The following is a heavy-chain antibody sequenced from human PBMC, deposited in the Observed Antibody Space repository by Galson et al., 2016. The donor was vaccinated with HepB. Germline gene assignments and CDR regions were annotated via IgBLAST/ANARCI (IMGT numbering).Heavy chain of an antibody. J-gene: IGHJ6*03. V-gene: IGHV3-48*02. CDR1: GFTFSSYS. D-gene: IGHD2-15*01. CDR3: ARDSRWGYCSGGSCYDYYYHYMDV. CDR2: ISSSSSTI. Sequence: SLRLSCAASGFTFSSYSMNWVRQAPGKGLEWVSYISSSSSTISYADSMKGRFTISRDNAKNSLYLQMNSLRDEETAVYYCARDSRWGYCSGGSCYDYYYHYMDVWGKGTTVTVSS.